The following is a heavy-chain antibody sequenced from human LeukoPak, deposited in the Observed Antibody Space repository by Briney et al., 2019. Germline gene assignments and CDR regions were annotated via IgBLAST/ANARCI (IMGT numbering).Heavy chain of an antibody. D-gene: IGHD6-6*01. Sequence: GRSLSLACPPSGFTLSRYAMSWVRQAAGRGREWVSCISGSGGRTYYVDSVKGRFTITRDNSKNTLYPQMNSLRGEDTAVYYCAKDPYSSSPNNWFDPWGQGTLVTVSS. CDR3: AKDPYSSSPNNWFDP. CDR2: ISGSGGRT. J-gene: IGHJ5*02. CDR1: GFTLSRYA. V-gene: IGHV3-23*01.